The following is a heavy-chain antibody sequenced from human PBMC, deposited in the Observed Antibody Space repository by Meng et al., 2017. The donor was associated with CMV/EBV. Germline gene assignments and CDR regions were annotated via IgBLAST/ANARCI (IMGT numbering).Heavy chain of an antibody. Sequence: GGSLRLSCAASGFTFSSYWMSWVRQAPGKGLEWVANIKQDGSEKYYVDSVKGRFTISRDNAKNSLYLQMNSLRAEDTAVYYCARQYYDILTGYYNVIGAFDIWGQGTMVTVSS. V-gene: IGHV3-7*01. CDR3: ARQYYDILTGYYNVIGAFDI. CDR1: GFTFSSYW. J-gene: IGHJ3*02. CDR2: IKQDGSEK. D-gene: IGHD3-9*01.